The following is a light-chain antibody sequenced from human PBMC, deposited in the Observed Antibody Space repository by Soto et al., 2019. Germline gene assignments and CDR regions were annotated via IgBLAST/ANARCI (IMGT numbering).Light chain of an antibody. Sequence: QSVLTQPPSVSGAPGQRVTISCTGSSPNIGAGYDVHWYQHLPGTAPKLLIYGDINRPSGVPDRFSGSKSGTSASLAITGLQAEDEADYYCQSYDSSLSGLYVFGTGTKVTVL. V-gene: IGLV1-40*01. CDR1: SPNIGAGYD. CDR2: GDI. CDR3: QSYDSSLSGLYV. J-gene: IGLJ1*01.